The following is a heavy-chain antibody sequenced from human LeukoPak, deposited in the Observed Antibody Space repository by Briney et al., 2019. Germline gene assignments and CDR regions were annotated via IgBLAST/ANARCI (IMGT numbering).Heavy chain of an antibody. CDR1: SGSFSGYY. CDR2: IYYSGST. V-gene: IGHV4-34*11. D-gene: IGHD3-16*01. Sequence: PSETLSLTCAVYSGSFSGYYWSWIRQPPGKGLEWIGYIYYSGSTNYNPSLKSRVTISLDTSKNQFSLNLTSVTAADTAVYYCARFTPQGYGWGGYNRFDPWGQGTLVTVSS. J-gene: IGHJ5*02. CDR3: ARFTPQGYGWGGYNRFDP.